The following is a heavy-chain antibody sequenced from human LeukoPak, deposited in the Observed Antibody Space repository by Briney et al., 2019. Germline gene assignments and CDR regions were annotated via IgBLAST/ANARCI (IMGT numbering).Heavy chain of an antibody. CDR3: AKSQYGSGSQH. CDR2: ISGSGTNT. J-gene: IGHJ1*01. V-gene: IGHV3-23*01. D-gene: IGHD3-10*01. CDR1: GFTFSSYA. Sequence: GGSLRLSCAASGFTFSSYAMNWVRQAPGKGLEWVSGISGSGTNTYYADSVKGRFTISRDNSKNTLYMQMDSLRAEDTAVYYCAKSQYGSGSQHWGQGTLVTVSS.